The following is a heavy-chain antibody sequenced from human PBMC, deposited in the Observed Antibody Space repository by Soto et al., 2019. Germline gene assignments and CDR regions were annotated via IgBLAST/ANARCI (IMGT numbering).Heavy chain of an antibody. Sequence: QVQLVESGGGVVQPGRSLRLSCAASGFTFSSYGMHWVRQAPGKGLEWVAVIWYDGSNKYYADSVKGRFTISRDNSKXTXYXQXXXXXXXXXXXXXXXXXXSXCYDCFDYWGQGTLVTVSS. CDR1: GFTFSSYG. D-gene: IGHD2-2*01. V-gene: IGHV3-33*01. J-gene: IGHJ4*02. CDR2: IWYDGSNK. CDR3: XXXXSXCYDCFDY.